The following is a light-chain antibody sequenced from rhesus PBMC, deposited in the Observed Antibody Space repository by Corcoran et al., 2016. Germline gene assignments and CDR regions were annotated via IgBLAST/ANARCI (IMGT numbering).Light chain of an antibody. Sequence: DIVMTQSPDSLAVSLGERVTINCKSSQSLLYSSNNKTYLAWYQQKPGKAHKLLIYWAATRESGVPSRVSGRGSGTDFTLNIRGLQAEDVAVYYCQQYYSSPLTFGQGTKVEIK. CDR2: WAA. V-gene: IGKV4-1*01. CDR1: QSLLYSSNNKTY. CDR3: QQYYSSPLT. J-gene: IGKJ1*01.